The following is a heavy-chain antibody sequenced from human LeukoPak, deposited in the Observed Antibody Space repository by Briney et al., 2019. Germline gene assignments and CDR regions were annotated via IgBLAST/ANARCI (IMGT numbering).Heavy chain of an antibody. CDR2: ISYDGSNK. CDR1: GFTFSSYA. V-gene: IGHV3-30-3*01. Sequence: HPGRSLRLSCAASGFTFSSYAMHWVRQAPGKGLEWVAVISYDGSNKYYADSVKGRFTISRDNSKNTLYLQMNSLRAEDTAVYYCARGAFSSAYYYYYMTSGAKGPRSPSP. D-gene: IGHD2/OR15-2a*01. J-gene: IGHJ6*03. CDR3: ARGAFSSAYYYYYMTS.